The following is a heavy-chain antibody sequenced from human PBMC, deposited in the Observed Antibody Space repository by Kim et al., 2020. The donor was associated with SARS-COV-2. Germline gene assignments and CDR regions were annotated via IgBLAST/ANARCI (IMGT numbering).Heavy chain of an antibody. CDR1: VFTFSSYS. CDR3: ARVLTSGWSYFDY. J-gene: IGHJ4*02. D-gene: IGHD6-19*01. V-gene: IGHV3-21*04. CDR2: ISSSSSYI. Sequence: GGSLRLSCAVSVFTFSSYSMNWVRQAPGKGLEWISSISSSSSYIYYADSVKGRFTISRDNARASLYLQMNSLRAEDMAVYYCARVLTSGWSYFDYWGQGT.